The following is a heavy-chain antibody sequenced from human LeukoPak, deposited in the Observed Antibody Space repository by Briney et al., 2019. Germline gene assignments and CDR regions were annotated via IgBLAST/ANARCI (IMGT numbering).Heavy chain of an antibody. CDR1: GFTFSNYE. Sequence: TGGSLRLSCAASGFTFSNYEMNWVRQAPGKGLEWVSYISGRGDVIYYGDSVKGRFTISRDNAKNSLYLQMNSLRAEDTAVYYCARPYYVAANYYFDYWGQGTLVTVSS. V-gene: IGHV3-48*03. D-gene: IGHD1-26*01. CDR3: ARPYYVAANYYFDY. CDR2: ISGRGDVI. J-gene: IGHJ4*02.